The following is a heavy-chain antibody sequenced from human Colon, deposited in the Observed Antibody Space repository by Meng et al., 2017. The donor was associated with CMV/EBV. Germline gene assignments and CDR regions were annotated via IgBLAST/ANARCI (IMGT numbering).Heavy chain of an antibody. CDR2: MYSGGTA. Sequence: SETLSLTCSVSADSANTRDYYWTRVRQSPGTPLQTLQWIGYMYSGGTANYNPSPGRRLTISVDTSKNLFSLSLTSVTAVDTATYYCARVNARIPGALRDWGQGVLVTVSS. J-gene: IGHJ4*02. CDR1: ADSANTRDYY. CDR3: ARVNARIPGALRD. D-gene: IGHD2-8*02. V-gene: IGHV4-61*03.